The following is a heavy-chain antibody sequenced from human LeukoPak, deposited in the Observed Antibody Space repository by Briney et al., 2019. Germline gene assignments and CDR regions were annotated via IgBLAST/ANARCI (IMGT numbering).Heavy chain of an antibody. CDR3: SKDIVIEADYSSIGAFYYYGMDV. J-gene: IGHJ6*02. CDR1: GFTFDGYA. D-gene: IGHD4-11*01. V-gene: IGHV3-43*02. CDR2: ISGDGGRT. Sequence: PGGSLRLSCAASGFTFDGYAMHWVRQAPWQALEWVSVISGDGGRTFYADSVKGRYTISRDNRKNSLHLQMNSLRTEDTALYYCSKDIVIEADYSSIGAFYYYGMDVWGQGTTVTVSS.